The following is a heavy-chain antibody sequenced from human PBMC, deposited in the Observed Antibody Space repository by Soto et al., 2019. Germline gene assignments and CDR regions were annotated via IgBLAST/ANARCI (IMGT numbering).Heavy chain of an antibody. Sequence: ASETLALTCTVSGGSMSSSPYYWGWIRQPPGKGLEWIGEISHSGTTIYNPSLKSRVTISIDTSKNQFSLKLTSMTAADTGVYYCARNGGSTWHYFASWGQGTVVT. D-gene: IGHD6-13*01. CDR3: ARNGGSTWHYFAS. V-gene: IGHV4-39*07. CDR2: ISHSGTT. J-gene: IGHJ4*02. CDR1: GGSMSSSPYY.